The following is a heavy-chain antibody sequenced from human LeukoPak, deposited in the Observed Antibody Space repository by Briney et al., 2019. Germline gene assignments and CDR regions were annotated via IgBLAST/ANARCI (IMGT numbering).Heavy chain of an antibody. Sequence: GGSLRLSCAASGFTFSSYAMSWVRQAPGKGLEWVSAISGSGGSTYYADSVKGRFTISRDNSKNTLYPQMNSLRAEDTAVYYCAKVISSWYPYYYGMDVWGQGTTVTVSS. CDR3: AKVISSWYPYYYGMDV. CDR2: ISGSGGST. V-gene: IGHV3-23*01. D-gene: IGHD6-13*01. CDR1: GFTFSSYA. J-gene: IGHJ6*02.